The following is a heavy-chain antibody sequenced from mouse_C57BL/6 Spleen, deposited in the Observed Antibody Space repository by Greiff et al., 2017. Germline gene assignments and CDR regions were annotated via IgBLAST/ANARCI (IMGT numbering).Heavy chain of an antibody. CDR3: ARKVDYGRGFDY. J-gene: IGHJ2*01. D-gene: IGHD1-1*01. CDR1: GYTFTNYW. Sequence: VQVVESGAELVRPGTSVKMSCKASGYTFTNYWIGWAKQRPGHGLGWIGDIYPGGGYTNYNEKFKGKATLTADKSSSTAYMQFSSLTSEDSAIYYCARKVDYGRGFDYWGQGTTLTVSS. V-gene: IGHV1-63*01. CDR2: IYPGGGYT.